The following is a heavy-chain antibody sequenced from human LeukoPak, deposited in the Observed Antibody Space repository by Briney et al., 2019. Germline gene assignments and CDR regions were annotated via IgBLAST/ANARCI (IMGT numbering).Heavy chain of an antibody. CDR3: ARERGINGVWSFDY. CDR1: GFTFSSYA. Sequence: PGGSLRLSCAASGFTFSSYAMSWVRQAPGKGLEWVSYISSSGSTIYYADSVKGRFTISRDNAKNSLYLQMNSLRAEDTAVYYCARERGINGVWSFDYWGQGTLVTVSS. V-gene: IGHV3-48*04. CDR2: ISSSGSTI. J-gene: IGHJ4*02. D-gene: IGHD2-8*01.